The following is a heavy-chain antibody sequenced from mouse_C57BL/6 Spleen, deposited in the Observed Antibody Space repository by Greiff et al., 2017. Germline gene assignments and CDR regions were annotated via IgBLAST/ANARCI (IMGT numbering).Heavy chain of an antibody. V-gene: IGHV14-2*01. J-gene: IGHJ1*03. Sequence: VQLQQSGAELVKPGASVKLSCTASGFNIKDYYMHWVKQRTEQGLEWIGRIDTADGDTKYAPKFQGKATITADTSSNTAYLQLSSLTSEDTAGEYWATLYDGFDVWGTGTTDTVSS. CDR3: ATLYDGFDV. CDR1: GFNIKDYY. CDR2: IDTADGDT. D-gene: IGHD2-12*01.